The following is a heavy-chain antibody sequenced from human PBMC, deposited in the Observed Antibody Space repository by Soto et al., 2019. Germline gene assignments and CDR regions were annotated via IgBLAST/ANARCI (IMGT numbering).Heavy chain of an antibody. CDR3: GRDVAVGYTRGTIDY. Sequence: QVQLVESGGGVVQPGTSLRLSCAASGFTFSGHAMHWVRQAPGKGLDWVAAISNDGTYRVYADSVKGRFTMSRDNSKSPVHLQMDSLRVEDTDVYKCGRDVAVGYTRGTIDYWGQGTQVTVSS. D-gene: IGHD5-12*01. CDR1: GFTFSGHA. V-gene: IGHV3-30-3*01. J-gene: IGHJ4*02. CDR2: ISNDGTYR.